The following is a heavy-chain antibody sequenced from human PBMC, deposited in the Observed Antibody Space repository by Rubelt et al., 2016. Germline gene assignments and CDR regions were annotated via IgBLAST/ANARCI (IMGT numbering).Heavy chain of an antibody. CDR2: INPSGGST. D-gene: IGHD3-22*01. CDR3: ARDPPIDDSSGYYYEDSGY. V-gene: IGHV1-46*01. J-gene: IGHJ4*02. CDR1: GYTFTSYY. Sequence: QVQLVQSGAEVKKPGASVKVSCKASGYTFTSYYMHWVRQAPGQGLEWMGIINPSGGSTSYAQKFQGRVTMTRDTSTSTVYMELSSLRSEDTAVYYCARDPPIDDSSGYYYEDSGYWGQGTLVTVSS.